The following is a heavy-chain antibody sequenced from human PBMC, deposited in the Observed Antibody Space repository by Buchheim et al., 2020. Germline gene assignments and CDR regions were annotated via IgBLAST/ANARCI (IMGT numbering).Heavy chain of an antibody. CDR2: ISSSGTTK. Sequence: EVLLVESGGGLVQPGGSLRLSCEASGFTFSSHEMNWVRQAPGKGLEWLSYISSSGTTKYYADSVKGRFTISRDNAKNSLYLQMSSLRAEDTALYYCARDDYGDSVTSIHFDSWGQGTL. V-gene: IGHV3-48*03. D-gene: IGHD4-17*01. CDR3: ARDDYGDSVTSIHFDS. J-gene: IGHJ4*02. CDR1: GFTFSSHE.